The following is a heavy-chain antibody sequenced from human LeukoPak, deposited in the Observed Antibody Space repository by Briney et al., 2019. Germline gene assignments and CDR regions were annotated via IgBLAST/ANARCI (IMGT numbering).Heavy chain of an antibody. CDR3: ARLPNSRYCSSTSCPENVGY. J-gene: IGHJ4*02. D-gene: IGHD2-2*01. V-gene: IGHV4-34*01. CDR1: GGSFSGYY. Sequence: SETLSLTCAVYGGSFSGYYWSWIRQPPGKGLEWIGEINHSGSTNYNPSLKSRVTISVDTSKNQFSLKLSSVTAADTAVYYCARLPNSRYCSSTSCPENVGYWGQGTLVTVSS. CDR2: INHSGST.